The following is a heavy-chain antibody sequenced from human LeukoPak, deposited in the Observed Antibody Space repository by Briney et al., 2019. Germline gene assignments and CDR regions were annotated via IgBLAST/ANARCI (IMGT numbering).Heavy chain of an antibody. CDR3: ARALTPLTEDI. CDR2: ISSSSYI. CDR1: GFTFSSYS. Sequence: PGGSLRLSCAASGFTFSSYSMNWVRRAPGKGLEWVSSISSSSYIYYADSVKGRFTISRDNAKNSLYLQMNGLRAEDTAVYYCARALTPLTEDIWGQGTMVTVSS. V-gene: IGHV3-21*01. J-gene: IGHJ3*02. D-gene: IGHD3-16*01.